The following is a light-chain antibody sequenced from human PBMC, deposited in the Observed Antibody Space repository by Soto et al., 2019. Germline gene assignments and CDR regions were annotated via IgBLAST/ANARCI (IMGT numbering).Light chain of an antibody. CDR2: GAS. CDR1: QSVSSSY. V-gene: IGKV3-20*01. Sequence: EMVLTQSPGTLSLSPGERATLSCRASQSVSSSYLAWYQQKSGQAPRLLIYGASSRATGIPDRFSGSGSGTDFTHTISRLEPEDFAAYYCQQYGSSPITFGQGTRLEIK. CDR3: QQYGSSPIT. J-gene: IGKJ5*01.